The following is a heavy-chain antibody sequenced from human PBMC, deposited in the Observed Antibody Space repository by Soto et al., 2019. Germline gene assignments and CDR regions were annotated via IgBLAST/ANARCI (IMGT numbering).Heavy chain of an antibody. CDR1: GDAISSYY. Sequence: QVQLQESGPGLVKPSETLSLTCAVSGDAISSYYCMWIRQPAGKGLESIGYLYYGRSANYNPSLKSRVPLSVDTSTNQCTLTLSSMTAADSAAYYCALRSMAVVPEYWGQGTLVTVSS. CDR2: LYYGRSA. J-gene: IGHJ4*02. CDR3: ALRSMAVVPEY. D-gene: IGHD3-22*01. V-gene: IGHV4-59*01.